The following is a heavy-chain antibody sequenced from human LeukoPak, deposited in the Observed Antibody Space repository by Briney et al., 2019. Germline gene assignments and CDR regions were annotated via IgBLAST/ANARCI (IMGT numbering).Heavy chain of an antibody. CDR3: ARVFADFWSGFSYYFDY. J-gene: IGHJ4*02. D-gene: IGHD3-3*01. Sequence: GSLRLSCTVSGFTVSSNSMSWVRQPPGKGLEWIGSTNFSGSTYYNPSLNSRVTISVDTSKNQFSLKVNSLTAADTAVYYCARVFADFWSGFSYYFDYWGQGTLVTVST. CDR2: TNFSGST. V-gene: IGHV4-39*07. CDR1: GFTVSSNS.